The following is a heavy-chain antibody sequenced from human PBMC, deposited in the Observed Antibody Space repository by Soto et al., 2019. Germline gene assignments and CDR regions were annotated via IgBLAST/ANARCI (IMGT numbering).Heavy chain of an antibody. Sequence: EVQLVESGGGLVQPGGSLRLSCAASGFTVISNYMNWVRQAPGKGLEWVSVIYSGGNTYYADSVKGRFTISRDNSKNTVYLQMNSLRAEDTAVYYCARDIGNWNDGTYYVYAMDVWGQGTTVTVSS. CDR3: ARDIGNWNDGTYYVYAMDV. CDR2: IYSGGNT. J-gene: IGHJ6*02. CDR1: GFTVISNY. V-gene: IGHV3-66*01. D-gene: IGHD1-1*01.